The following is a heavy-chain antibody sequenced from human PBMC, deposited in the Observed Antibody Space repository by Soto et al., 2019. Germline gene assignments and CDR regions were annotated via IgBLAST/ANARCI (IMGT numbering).Heavy chain of an antibody. CDR3: ARDAYYDFWSGYLSPHFDY. CDR2: IWYDGSNK. CDR1: GFTFSSYG. V-gene: IGHV3-33*01. Sequence: GGSLRLSCAASGFTFSSYGMHWVRQAPGKGLEWVAVIWYDGSNKYYADSVKGRFTISRDNSKNTLYLQMNSLRAEDTAVYYCARDAYYDFWSGYLSPHFDYWGQGTLVTVSS. J-gene: IGHJ4*02. D-gene: IGHD3-3*01.